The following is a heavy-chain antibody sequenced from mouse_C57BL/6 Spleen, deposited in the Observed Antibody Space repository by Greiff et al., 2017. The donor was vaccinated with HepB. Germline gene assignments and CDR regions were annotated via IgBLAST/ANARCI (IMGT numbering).Heavy chain of an antibody. Sequence: EVQLQQSGPELVKPGASVKISCKASGYTFTDYYMNWVKQSHGKSLEWIGDINPNNGGTSYNQKFKGKATLTVDKSSSTAYMELRSLTSEDSAVYYCVEANWDGGKAYWGQGTLVTVSA. CDR1: GYTFTDYY. D-gene: IGHD4-1*01. V-gene: IGHV1-26*01. J-gene: IGHJ3*01. CDR2: INPNNGGT. CDR3: VEANWDGGKAY.